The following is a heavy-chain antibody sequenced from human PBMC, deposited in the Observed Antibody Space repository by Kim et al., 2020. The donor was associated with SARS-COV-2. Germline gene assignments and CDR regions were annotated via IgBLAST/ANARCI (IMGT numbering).Heavy chain of an antibody. CDR3: ARGAEDYYDSSGYYYYGMDV. CDR1: GFTFSSYG. J-gene: IGHJ6*02. V-gene: IGHV3-33*08. Sequence: GGSLRLSCAASGFTFSSYGMHWVRQAPGKGLEWVAVIWYDGSNKYYADFVKGRFTISRDNSKNTLYLQMNSLRAEDTAVYYCARGAEDYYDSSGYYYYGMDVWGQGTTVTVSS. D-gene: IGHD3-22*01. CDR2: IWYDGSNK.